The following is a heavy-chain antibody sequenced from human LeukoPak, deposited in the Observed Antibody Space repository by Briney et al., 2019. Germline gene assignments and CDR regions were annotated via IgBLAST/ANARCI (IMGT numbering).Heavy chain of an antibody. J-gene: IGHJ4*02. Sequence: GGSLRLSCAASGFTFSTSAMSWVRQAPGKGLEWVSSISAGGGSTYYADSVKGRFTISRDFSNNTVYVQMNSLRAEDTAVYYCANNYSFDYWGQGTLVTVSS. D-gene: IGHD4-11*01. CDR3: ANNYSFDY. CDR1: GFTFSTSA. V-gene: IGHV3-23*01. CDR2: ISAGGGST.